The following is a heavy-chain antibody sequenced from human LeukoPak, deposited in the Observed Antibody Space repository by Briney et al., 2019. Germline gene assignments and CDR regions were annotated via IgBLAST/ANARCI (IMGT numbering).Heavy chain of an antibody. Sequence: RASVKVSCKAAGYSFTSFHINWVRQAPGQGPEWMGWMNPNTGNTGFAQKFQGRVTITQNSSVSTVYMELSSLTSEDTAVYYCARRGLVAGIYDLVYGFDIWGQGTMVTVSS. V-gene: IGHV1-8*03. CDR1: GYSFTSFH. D-gene: IGHD3/OR15-3a*01. CDR2: MNPNTGNT. J-gene: IGHJ3*02. CDR3: ARRGLVAGIYDLVYGFDI.